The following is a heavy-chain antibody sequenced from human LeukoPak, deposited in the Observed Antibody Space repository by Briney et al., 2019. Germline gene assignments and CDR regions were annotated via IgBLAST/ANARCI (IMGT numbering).Heavy chain of an antibody. D-gene: IGHD4-17*01. CDR2: ISYDGSNK. V-gene: IGHV3-30*04. CDR1: GFTFNSYA. CDR3: AKGDYGDTRGPFDY. Sequence: GGSLRLSCVASGFTFNSYAKHWVRQVPGKGLEWVAVISYDGSNKYYADSVKGRFTISRDNSKNTLYLQMNSLRAEDTAVYYCAKGDYGDTRGPFDYWGQGTLVTVSS. J-gene: IGHJ4*02.